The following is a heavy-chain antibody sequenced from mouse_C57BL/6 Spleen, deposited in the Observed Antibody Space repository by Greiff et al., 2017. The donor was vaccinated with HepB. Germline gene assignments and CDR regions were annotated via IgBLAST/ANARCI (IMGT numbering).Heavy chain of an antibody. Sequence: VQLKESGTVLARPGASVKMSCKTSGYTFTSYWMPWVKQRPGQGLEWIGAIYPGNSDTSYNQKFKGKAKLTAVTSASTAYMELSILTHEDSAVYYCTREYGRSPFDYWGQGTTLTVSS. D-gene: IGHD1-1*01. CDR1: GYTFTSYW. CDR2: IYPGNSDT. V-gene: IGHV1-5*01. J-gene: IGHJ2*01. CDR3: TREYGRSPFDY.